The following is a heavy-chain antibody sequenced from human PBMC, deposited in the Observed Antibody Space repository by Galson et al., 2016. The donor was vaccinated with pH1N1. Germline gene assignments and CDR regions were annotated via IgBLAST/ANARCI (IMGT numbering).Heavy chain of an antibody. CDR3: ARDITAMVRGVSYLDI. D-gene: IGHD3-10*01. Sequence: ETLSLTCTVSGGSISSHYWSWIRQSPGKGLEWIGYISYTGRASYNSSLKSRVTMSVDTSKNQFSLGLSSVTAADTAVYYCARDITAMVRGVSYLDIWGQGTLVTVSS. J-gene: IGHJ4*02. CDR1: GGSISSHY. CDR2: ISYTGRA. V-gene: IGHV4-59*11.